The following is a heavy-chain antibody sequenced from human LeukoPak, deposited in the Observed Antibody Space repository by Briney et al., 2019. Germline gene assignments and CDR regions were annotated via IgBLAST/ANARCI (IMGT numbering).Heavy chain of an antibody. Sequence: GGSLRLSCAASGFTFIDYDMHWVRQVIGKGLEWVSAIGIRGDTHYSGSVKGRFTISRENAKSSLYLQMNSLRAEDTAVYYCARGGIQVSGIDEFDYWGQGTLVTVSS. CDR2: IGIRGDT. V-gene: IGHV3-13*01. J-gene: IGHJ4*02. D-gene: IGHD6-19*01. CDR3: ARGGIQVSGIDEFDY. CDR1: GFTFIDYD.